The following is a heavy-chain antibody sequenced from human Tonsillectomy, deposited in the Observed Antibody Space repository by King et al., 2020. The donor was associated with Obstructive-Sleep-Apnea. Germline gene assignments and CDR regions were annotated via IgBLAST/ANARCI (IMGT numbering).Heavy chain of an antibody. CDR2: ISSSSSYI. Sequence: VQLVESGGGLVKPGGSLRLSCAASGFTFSSYSMNWVRQAPGKGLEWVSSISSSSSYIYYADSVKGRFTISRDNAKNTLYLQMNSLRAEDTAVYYCARDSHITMIVVANDAFDIWGQGTMVTVSS. CDR1: GFTFSSYS. CDR3: ARDSHITMIVVANDAFDI. D-gene: IGHD3-22*01. V-gene: IGHV3-21*01. J-gene: IGHJ3*02.